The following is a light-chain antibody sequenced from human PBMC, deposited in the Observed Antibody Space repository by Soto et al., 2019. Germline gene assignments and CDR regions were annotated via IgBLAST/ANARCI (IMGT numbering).Light chain of an antibody. CDR3: CSYAGSDTLI. J-gene: IGLJ1*01. CDR1: SXDVGSSNY. V-gene: IGLV2-11*01. CDR2: DVA. Sequence: QSVLTQPRSVSGSPGQTLTISCTGSSXDVGSSNYMSWYQQHPGEAPKLVIYDVAQRPSGVPDRLSGSRSGKTASLTISGLQPDDEADYYCCSYAGSDTLIFGSGTKVTVL.